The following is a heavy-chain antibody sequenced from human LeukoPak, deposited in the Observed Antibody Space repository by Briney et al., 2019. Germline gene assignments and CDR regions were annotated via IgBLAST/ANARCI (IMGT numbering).Heavy chain of an antibody. Sequence: GASVKVSCKASGYTFTSYGISWVRQATGQGLEWMGWMNPNSGNTGYAQKFQGRFTMTRDTSTSTVYMELSSLRSEDTAVYYCARTYIVATSNFDYWGQGTLVTVSS. CDR2: MNPNSGNT. D-gene: IGHD5-12*01. J-gene: IGHJ4*02. CDR1: GYTFTSYG. CDR3: ARTYIVATSNFDY. V-gene: IGHV1-8*02.